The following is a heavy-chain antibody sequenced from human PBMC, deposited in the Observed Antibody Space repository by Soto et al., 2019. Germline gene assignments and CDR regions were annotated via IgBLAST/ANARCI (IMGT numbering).Heavy chain of an antibody. CDR2: ISGSGDRT. CDR3: AKASTYEYVWGSFRYFFDH. J-gene: IGHJ4*02. Sequence: GGSLRLSCAASGFSFNCFAMSWVRHAPGKGLEWVSGISGSGDRTHYVDSVKGRFTISRDNVKNTLYLQMNSLRAEDTALYYCAKASTYEYVWGSFRYFFDHWGQGALVTVSS. D-gene: IGHD3-16*02. CDR1: GFSFNCFA. V-gene: IGHV3-23*01.